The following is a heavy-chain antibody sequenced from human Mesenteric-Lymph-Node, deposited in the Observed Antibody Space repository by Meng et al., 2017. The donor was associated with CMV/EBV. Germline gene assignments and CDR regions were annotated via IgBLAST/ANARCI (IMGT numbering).Heavy chain of an antibody. Sequence: GGSLRLSCAASGFTFSSYGMYWVRQAPGKGLEWVSFIPFNGSNKFYGDSVKGRFTVSRDNSKNTLYLQMNSLRPEDTAVYYCAKRGLGYCSSTNCPGPFDYWGQGTLVTVSS. CDR1: GFTFSSYG. D-gene: IGHD2-2*01. CDR2: IPFNGSNK. CDR3: AKRGLGYCSSTNCPGPFDY. J-gene: IGHJ4*02. V-gene: IGHV3-30*02.